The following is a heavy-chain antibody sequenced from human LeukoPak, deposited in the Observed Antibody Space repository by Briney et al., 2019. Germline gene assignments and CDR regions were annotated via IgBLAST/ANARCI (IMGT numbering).Heavy chain of an antibody. CDR3: AWTGMLRGVIIDQ. Sequence: SETLSLTCAVYGGSFSGYYWNRIRQPPGKGLEWIGEINHSGSTNYNPSLKSRVTISVDTSKNQFSLKLNSVTAADTAVYYCAWTGMLRGVIIDQWGQGTLVTVSS. D-gene: IGHD3-10*01. V-gene: IGHV4-34*01. J-gene: IGHJ4*02. CDR2: INHSGST. CDR1: GGSFSGYY.